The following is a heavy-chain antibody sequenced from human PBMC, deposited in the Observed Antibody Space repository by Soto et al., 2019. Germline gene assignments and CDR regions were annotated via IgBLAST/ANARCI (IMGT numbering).Heavy chain of an antibody. V-gene: IGHV4-31*03. J-gene: IGHJ6*02. Sequence: QVQLQESGPGLVKPSQTLSLTCTVSGGSISSGGYYWSWIRQHPGKGLEWIGYIYYSGSTYYNPSLKSRVTISVDTSKNQSSLKPSSVTAADTAVYYCARSDYSGYDFYYYGMDVWGQGTTVTVSS. CDR2: IYYSGST. CDR3: ARSDYSGYDFYYYGMDV. CDR1: GGSISSGGYY. D-gene: IGHD5-12*01.